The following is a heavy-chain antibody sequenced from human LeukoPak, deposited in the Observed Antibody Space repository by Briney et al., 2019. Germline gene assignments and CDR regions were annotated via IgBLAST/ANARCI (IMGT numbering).Heavy chain of an antibody. CDR3: ARAAYTMVRGVTYFDY. V-gene: IGHV3-11*01. CDR2: ISSSGSAI. CDR1: GITFSDYY. D-gene: IGHD3-10*01. Sequence: GSLRLSCAASGITFSDYYMSWIRQAPGKGLEWVSYISSSGSAIYYADSVKGRFTISRDNAKNSLYLQMNSLRAEDTAVYYCARAAYTMVRGVTYFDYWGQGTLVTVSS. J-gene: IGHJ4*02.